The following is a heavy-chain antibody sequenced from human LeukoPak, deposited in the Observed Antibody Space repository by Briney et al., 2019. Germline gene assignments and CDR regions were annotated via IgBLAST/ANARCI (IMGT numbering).Heavy chain of an antibody. Sequence: GASVKVSCKASGYTFTSYYMHWVRQAPGQGLEWMGWINPNSGGTNYAQKFQGRVTMTRDTSISTAYMELSRLRSDDTAVYYCARSGREMATMGIDYWGQGTLVTVSS. CDR3: ARSGREMATMGIDY. CDR2: INPNSGGT. J-gene: IGHJ4*02. V-gene: IGHV1-2*02. D-gene: IGHD5-24*01. CDR1: GYTFTSYY.